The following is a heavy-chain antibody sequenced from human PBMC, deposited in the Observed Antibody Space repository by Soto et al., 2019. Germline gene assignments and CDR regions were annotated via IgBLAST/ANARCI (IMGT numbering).Heavy chain of an antibody. CDR1: GFTFSSHD. V-gene: IGHV3-13*01. CDR2: IGSDGGT. D-gene: IGHD2-15*01. J-gene: IGHJ4*02. Sequence: RLSCAASGFTFSSHDMHWVRQGTGKGLEWVSAIGSDGGTYYLGSVKGRFTISRENAKNSLYLQMNSLRVGDTALYYCARRFCSAGSCRGIGFDYWGQGTLVTVSS. CDR3: ARRFCSAGSCRGIGFDY.